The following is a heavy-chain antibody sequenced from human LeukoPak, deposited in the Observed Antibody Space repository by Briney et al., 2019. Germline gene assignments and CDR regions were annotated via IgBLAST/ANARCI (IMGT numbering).Heavy chain of an antibody. CDR2: INTNGDSA. V-gene: IGHV3-74*01. CDR3: VRDNAYTFDY. J-gene: IGHJ4*01. D-gene: IGHD5-24*01. CDR1: GFKFSSYW. Sequence: GGSLRLSCAVSGFKFSSYWMNWVRQVPGKGLMWVAHINTNGDSANYADSVKGRFTISRDNAKSTLSLQMNSLRAEDTAIYYCVRDNAYTFDYWGQGTLVTASS.